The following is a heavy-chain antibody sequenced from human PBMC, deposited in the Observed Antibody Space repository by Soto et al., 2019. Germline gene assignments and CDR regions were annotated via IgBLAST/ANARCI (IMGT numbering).Heavy chain of an antibody. CDR1: GYTFTNYA. D-gene: IGHD3-22*01. Sequence: QVQLVQSGAEEKKPGASVKVSCKASGYTFTNYAMHWVRQAPGHRLEWMGWINAGNGNTKYSQKFQGRVTITRDTSASTAYMELSSLRSEDTAVYYWARSSGYYLIDDYWGQGTLVTVSS. CDR3: ARSSGYYLIDDY. CDR2: INAGNGNT. V-gene: IGHV1-3*05. J-gene: IGHJ4*02.